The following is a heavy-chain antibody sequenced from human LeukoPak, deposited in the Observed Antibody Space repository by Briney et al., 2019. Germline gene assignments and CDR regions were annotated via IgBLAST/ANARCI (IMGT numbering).Heavy chain of an antibody. CDR1: GGTFSNYA. CDR2: ITPMFGTE. D-gene: IGHD2-15*01. Sequence: SVTVSCKASGGTFSNYAVSWVRQAPGHGLEWMGSITPMFGTEAYPQHFQGRVTITADKSTRTVYMEPGSQRSEDTGVYYCARYGSCRGGSCLPDFWGQGTLVTVSS. CDR3: ARYGSCRGGSCLPDF. V-gene: IGHV1-69*06. J-gene: IGHJ4*02.